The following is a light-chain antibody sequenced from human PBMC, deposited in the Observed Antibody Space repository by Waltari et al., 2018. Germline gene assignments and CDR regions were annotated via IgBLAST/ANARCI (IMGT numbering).Light chain of an antibody. J-gene: IGLJ2*01. Sequence: QAVVTPEPSVTVSPGGTVTLPCGPSTGAVTSSHYPYWFQQKPGQTPRTLVYDTSNKHSWTPARFSGSVVGGKAALTLSGAQPEDEAEYYCLLHYSGPRVFGGGTKVTVL. CDR3: LLHYSGPRV. CDR2: DTS. CDR1: TGAVTSSHY. V-gene: IGLV7-46*01.